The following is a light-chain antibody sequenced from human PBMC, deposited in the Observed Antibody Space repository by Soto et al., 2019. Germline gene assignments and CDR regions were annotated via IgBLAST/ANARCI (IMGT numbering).Light chain of an antibody. CDR2: YAS. CDR3: QHYSNWPPT. J-gene: IGKJ3*01. Sequence: EVVMTQSPATLSVSPGERVTLSCRASESVHRNLAWYQQKPGQGPSLLIYYASTRDTGVPDRFTGSGSGTEFTLTISSLQSEDFGVYHCQHYSNWPPTFGPGTKVDIK. V-gene: IGKV3-15*01. CDR1: ESVHRN.